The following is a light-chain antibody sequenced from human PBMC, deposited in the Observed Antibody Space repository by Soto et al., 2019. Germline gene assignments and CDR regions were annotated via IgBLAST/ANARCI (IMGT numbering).Light chain of an antibody. Sequence: QSVLTQPPSASGTPGQRVTISCSGSTSNIGSNYVYWYQQLPGTAPKLLIYNNNQRPSGVPDRFSGSKSGTSASLAISGLQSEDEADYYCAAWDDSLNGSVFGGGTKLTVL. CDR2: NNN. V-gene: IGLV1-44*01. CDR3: AAWDDSLNGSV. CDR1: TSNIGSNY. J-gene: IGLJ2*01.